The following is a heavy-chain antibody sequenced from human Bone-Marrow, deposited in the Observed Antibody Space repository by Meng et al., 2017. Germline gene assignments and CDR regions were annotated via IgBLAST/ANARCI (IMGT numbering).Heavy chain of an antibody. CDR3: AILTYYYYYGMDV. J-gene: IGHJ6*02. CDR2: SNAGNGNT. Sequence: ASVKVSCKASGYTFTSYAMHWVRQAPGQRLEWMGWSNAGNGNTKYSQEFQGRVTITRDTSASTAYMELSSLRSEDTAVYYCAILTYYYYYGMDVWGQGTTVTVSS. D-gene: IGHD1-14*01. V-gene: IGHV1-3*02. CDR1: GYTFTSYA.